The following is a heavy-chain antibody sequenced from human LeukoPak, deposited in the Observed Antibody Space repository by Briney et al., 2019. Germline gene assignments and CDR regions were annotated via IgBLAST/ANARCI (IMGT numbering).Heavy chain of an antibody. CDR1: GDSISRSTYY. CDR3: ARGCSGGSCYWRYDFDY. Sequence: PSETLSLTCTVSGDSISRSTYYWAWIRQPPGKGLEWIGSVYYGRSPYSNPSLESRATISVDTSKNQFSLKLSSVTAADTAVYYCARGCSGGSCYWRYDFDYWGQGTLVTVSS. D-gene: IGHD2-15*01. CDR2: VYYGRSP. J-gene: IGHJ4*02. V-gene: IGHV4-39*01.